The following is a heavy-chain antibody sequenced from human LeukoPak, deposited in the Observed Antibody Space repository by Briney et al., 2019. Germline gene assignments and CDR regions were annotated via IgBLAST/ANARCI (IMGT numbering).Heavy chain of an antibody. Sequence: ASVKVSCKASGYTFTSYGISWVRQAPGQGLEWMGWISAYNGNTNYAQKLQGRVTMTTDTSTSTAYMGLRSLRSDDTAVYYCARDLAPYSSSWYFDYWGQGTLVTVSS. CDR3: ARDLAPYSSSWYFDY. D-gene: IGHD6-13*01. V-gene: IGHV1-18*01. CDR1: GYTFTSYG. CDR2: ISAYNGNT. J-gene: IGHJ4*02.